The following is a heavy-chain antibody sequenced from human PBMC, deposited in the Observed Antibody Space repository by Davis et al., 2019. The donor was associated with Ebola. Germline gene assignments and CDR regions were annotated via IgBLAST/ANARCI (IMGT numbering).Heavy chain of an antibody. J-gene: IGHJ5*02. V-gene: IGHV3-23*01. CDR2: ISSSGDTT. D-gene: IGHD6-13*01. CDR1: EFTFSTYA. Sequence: GGSLRLSCAASEFTFSTYAMSWVRQAPGKGLEWVSGISSSGDTTYYADFVKGRFTISRDNSKNTLHLQWNSLRAEDTAVYYCARGGPSVYSSSFTWGQGTLVTVSS. CDR3: ARGGPSVYSSSFT.